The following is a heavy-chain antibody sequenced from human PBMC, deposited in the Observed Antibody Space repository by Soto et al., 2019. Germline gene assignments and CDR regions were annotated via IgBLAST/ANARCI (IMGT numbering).Heavy chain of an antibody. D-gene: IGHD4-4*01. Sequence: SETLSLTCAVSGYLISSGYYWGWIRQPPGKGLEWIGNVFHSGSTYYTPSLKSRATISVDTSNNQVSLRLTSVTAADAAVYYCARVILNSHLDYWGQGTLVTVSS. CDR2: VFHSGST. CDR1: GYLISSGYY. V-gene: IGHV4-38-2*01. J-gene: IGHJ4*02. CDR3: ARVILNSHLDY.